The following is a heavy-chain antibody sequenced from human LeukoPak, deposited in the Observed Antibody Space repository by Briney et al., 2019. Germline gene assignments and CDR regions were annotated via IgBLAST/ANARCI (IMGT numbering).Heavy chain of an antibody. Sequence: GGSLRLSCAASGFSFSNYWMSWVRQAPGKGLEWVANIKQDGSEKYYVDSVKSRFTISRDNAKNSLYLQMNSLRAEDTAVYYCARDLSSGWYGLWGQGTLVTVSS. V-gene: IGHV3-7*01. J-gene: IGHJ4*02. CDR2: IKQDGSEK. D-gene: IGHD6-19*01. CDR1: GFSFSNYW. CDR3: ARDLSSGWYGL.